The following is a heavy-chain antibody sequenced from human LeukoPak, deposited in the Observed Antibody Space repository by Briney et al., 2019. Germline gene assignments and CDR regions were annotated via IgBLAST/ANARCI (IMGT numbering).Heavy chain of an antibody. CDR2: GDYSGGT. D-gene: IGHD6-19*01. CDR1: SDFFSSVTDY. Sequence: SETLSLTCTVSSDFFSSVTDYWAWIRQPPGKGLEWIASGDYSGGTYYNPSLESRVAISADMSKNQISLKLSSVTAADTALYYCARERGEEYSSGWYKTNFFDTWGQGTRVAVSS. J-gene: IGHJ4*02. CDR3: ARERGEEYSSGWYKTNFFDT. V-gene: IGHV4-39*07.